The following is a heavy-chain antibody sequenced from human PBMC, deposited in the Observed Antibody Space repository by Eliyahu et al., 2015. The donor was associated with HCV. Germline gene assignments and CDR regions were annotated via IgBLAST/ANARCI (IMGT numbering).Heavy chain of an antibody. D-gene: IGHD3-10*01. CDR1: GGSLSXGXXY. J-gene: IGHJ6*02. V-gene: IGHV4-61*02. CDR3: ARDRPPGWFGELSSGMDV. CDR2: XYTXGST. Sequence: QVQLQESGPGLVXPSQTLSLTCTXSGGSLSXGXXYWXWXRQPAGKGLEWIGRXYTXGSTNXNPSLKSRVTISVDTSKNQFSLKLSSVTAADTAVYYCARDRPPGWFGELSSGMDVWGQGTTVTVSS.